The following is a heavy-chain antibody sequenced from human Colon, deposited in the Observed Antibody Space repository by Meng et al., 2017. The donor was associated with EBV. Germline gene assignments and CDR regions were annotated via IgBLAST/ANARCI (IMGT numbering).Heavy chain of an antibody. CDR1: DGSFIGYD. D-gene: IGHD1-26*01. V-gene: IGHV4-34*01. Sequence: QVRLLQWGAGLLKPAETLSLSGAGYDGSFIGYDWSWIRQPPEKGLEWIGEINHSGSTNYNPSLKSRITISVDTSKKQFSLKLSSVAAADTAVYYCARGPGGSYYLYYFDYWGQGTLVTVSS. CDR3: ARGPGGSYYLYYFDY. CDR2: INHSGST. J-gene: IGHJ4*02.